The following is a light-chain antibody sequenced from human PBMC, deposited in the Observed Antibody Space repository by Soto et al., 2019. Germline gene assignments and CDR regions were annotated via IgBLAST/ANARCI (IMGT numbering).Light chain of an antibody. V-gene: IGLV2-14*01. CDR1: SSDVGVYNY. CDR3: SSYTSISTLV. J-gene: IGLJ1*01. Sequence: QSALTQPASVSGSPGQSITISCTGTSSDVGVYNYVALYQQRPGKAPKLMIYDVSTRPSGVYLRFSGSKSGNTASLTISGLQAEDEADYYCSSYTSISTLVFGTGTKVTVL. CDR2: DVS.